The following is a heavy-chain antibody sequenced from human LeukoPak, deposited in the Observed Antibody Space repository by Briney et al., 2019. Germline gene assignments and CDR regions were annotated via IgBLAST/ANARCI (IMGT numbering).Heavy chain of an antibody. D-gene: IGHD3-3*01. CDR3: ARQRAPYYDFWSGYYFFDY. J-gene: IGHJ4*02. CDR2: ISSSSSYI. CDR1: GFTFSSYS. V-gene: IGHV3-21*01. Sequence: GRSLRLSCAASGFTFSSYSMNWVRQAPGKGLEWVSSISSSSSYIYYADPVKGRFTISRDNAKNSLYLQMNSLRAEDTAVYYCARQRAPYYDFWSGYYFFDYWGQGTLVTVSS.